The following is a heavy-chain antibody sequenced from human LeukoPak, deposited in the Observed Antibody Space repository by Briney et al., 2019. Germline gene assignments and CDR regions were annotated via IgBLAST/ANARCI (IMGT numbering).Heavy chain of an antibody. Sequence: PGGSLRLSCAASGFTFSDYYMSWIRQAPGKGLEWVSYISSSGSTIYHADSVKGRFTISRDNSKNTLYLQMNSLRAEDTAVYYCARVPADPSEPLPPHAFDIWGQGTMVTVSS. D-gene: IGHD2-2*01. CDR1: GFTFSDYY. CDR2: ISSSGSTI. V-gene: IGHV3-11*01. CDR3: ARVPADPSEPLPPHAFDI. J-gene: IGHJ3*02.